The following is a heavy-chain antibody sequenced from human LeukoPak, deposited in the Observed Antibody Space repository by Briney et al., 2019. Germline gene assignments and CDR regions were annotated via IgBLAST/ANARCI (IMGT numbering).Heavy chain of an antibody. J-gene: IGHJ6*03. D-gene: IGHD5/OR15-5a*01. CDR2: IIPIFGTA. Sequence: GASVKVSCKASGGTFSSYAISWVRQAPGQGLEWMGGIIPIFGTANYAQKFQGRVTITTDESTSTAYMELSSLRSEDTAVYYCAWHSVVCLFYFYSLDVWGKETRATVS. V-gene: IGHV1-69*05. CDR1: GGTFSSYA. CDR3: AWHSVVCLFYFYSLDV.